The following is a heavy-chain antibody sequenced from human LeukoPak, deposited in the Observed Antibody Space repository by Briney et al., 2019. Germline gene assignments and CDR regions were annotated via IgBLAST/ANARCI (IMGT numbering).Heavy chain of an antibody. V-gene: IGHV4-31*03. D-gene: IGHD6-6*01. CDR3: ARDHPRWGQLVYYYGMDV. J-gene: IGHJ6*02. CDR1: GGSISSGGYY. CDR2: IYYSGST. Sequence: SQTLSLTCTVSGGSISSGGYYWSWIRQHPGRGLEWIGYIYYSGSTNYNPSLKSRVTISVDTSKNQFSLKLSSVTAADTAVYYCARDHPRWGQLVYYYGMDVWGQGTTVTVSS.